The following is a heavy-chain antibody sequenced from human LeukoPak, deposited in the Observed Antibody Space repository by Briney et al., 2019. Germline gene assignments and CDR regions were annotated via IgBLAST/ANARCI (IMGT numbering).Heavy chain of an antibody. Sequence: GGSLRLSCAASGFTLSNYVMSWVRQTPGKGLEWVSAISGSGGTAYYADSVKGRVTISRDNSKSTVYLQMNSLRAEDTALYYCAKGYFKYGAYYYSMDVWGQGITVTVSS. CDR3: AKGYFKYGAYYYSMDV. CDR1: GFTLSNYV. D-gene: IGHD3-9*01. V-gene: IGHV3-23*01. CDR2: ISGSGGTA. J-gene: IGHJ6*02.